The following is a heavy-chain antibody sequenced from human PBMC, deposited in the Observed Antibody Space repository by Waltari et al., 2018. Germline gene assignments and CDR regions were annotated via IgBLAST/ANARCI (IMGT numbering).Heavy chain of an antibody. CDR3: SRGGSDYCLNGVCSAFDY. V-gene: IGHV4-39*07. D-gene: IGHD2-8*01. Sequence: QLQESGPGVVKPSETLSLTCSVSGGSIRDTTSYWGWIRQPPGKGLEWIGTVFYSGRTFYNPSLNSRVTFSVDTSNNHFSLKLQSVTAADTAVYYCSRGGSDYCLNGVCSAFDYWGQGTLVAVSS. CDR1: GGSIRDTTSY. J-gene: IGHJ4*02. CDR2: VFYSGRT.